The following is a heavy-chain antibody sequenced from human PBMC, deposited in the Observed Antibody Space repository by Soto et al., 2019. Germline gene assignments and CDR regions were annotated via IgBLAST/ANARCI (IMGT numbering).Heavy chain of an antibody. CDR3: ARGLLAGTKYYYYYYYMDV. V-gene: IGHV4-34*01. CDR2: INHSGST. D-gene: IGHD6-19*01. J-gene: IGHJ6*03. CDR1: GGSFSGYY. Sequence: SETLSLTCAVYGGSFSGYYWSWIRQPPGKGLEWIGEINHSGSTNYNPSLKSRVTISVDTSKNQFSLKLSSVTAADTAVYYCARGLLAGTKYYYYYYYMDVWGKGTTVTVSS.